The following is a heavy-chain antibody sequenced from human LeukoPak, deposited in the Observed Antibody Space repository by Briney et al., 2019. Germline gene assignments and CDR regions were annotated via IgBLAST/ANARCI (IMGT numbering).Heavy chain of an antibody. V-gene: IGHV3-30*04. CDR2: ISYDGSNK. CDR3: ARPMSVVPAAYDY. CDR1: GGTFSSYA. D-gene: IGHD2-2*01. J-gene: IGHJ4*02. Sequence: SCKASGGTFSSYAISWVRQAPGKGLEWVAVISYDGSNKYYADSVKGRFTISRDNSKNTLYLQMNSLRAEDTAVYYCARPMSVVPAAYDYWGQGTLVTVSS.